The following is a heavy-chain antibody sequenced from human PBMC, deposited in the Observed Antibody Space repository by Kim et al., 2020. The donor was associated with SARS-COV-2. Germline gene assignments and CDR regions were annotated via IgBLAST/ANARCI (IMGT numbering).Heavy chain of an antibody. CDR1: GGSISSSSYY. J-gene: IGHJ5*02. V-gene: IGHV4-39*07. Sequence: SETLSLTCTVSGGSISSSSYYWGWIRQPPGKGLEWIGSIYYSGSTYYNPSLKSRVTISVDTSKNQFSLKLSSVTAADTAVYYCARDKGDRRQLPRGWFDPWGQGTLVTVSS. CDR3: ARDKGDRRQLPRGWFDP. CDR2: IYYSGST. D-gene: IGHD1-26*01.